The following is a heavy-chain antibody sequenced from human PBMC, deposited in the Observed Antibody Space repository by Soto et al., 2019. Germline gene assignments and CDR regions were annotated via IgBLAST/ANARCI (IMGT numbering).Heavy chain of an antibody. J-gene: IGHJ4*02. Sequence: QVQLQESGPGLLKPSETLTLTCTVTRGSVSSQTHFWTWIRQPPGKGLEWIGYKYYSGISNYNPSIQSRVTISVDTSKNQFSLRLTSVTAADTAVYYCVREDMSGTYYFDAWGQGALVTVSS. V-gene: IGHV4-61*01. D-gene: IGHD1-26*01. CDR3: VREDMSGTYYFDA. CDR1: RGSVSSQTHF. CDR2: KYYSGIS.